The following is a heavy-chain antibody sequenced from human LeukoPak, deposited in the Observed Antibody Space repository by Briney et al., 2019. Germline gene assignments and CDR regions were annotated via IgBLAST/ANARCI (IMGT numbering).Heavy chain of an antibody. CDR2: IKSDGSST. CDR3: ARGGRYAYFLDY. D-gene: IGHD3-16*01. CDR1: GFTFSDYW. V-gene: IGHV3-74*01. Sequence: PGGSLSLSCAASGFTFSDYWMHSVRQGPGKGLVWVSRIKSDGSSTSYAESVKGRFTISRDNAKNTVYVHMNSLRDEDTAVYYCARGGRYAYFLDYWGQGTLVTVSS. J-gene: IGHJ4*02.